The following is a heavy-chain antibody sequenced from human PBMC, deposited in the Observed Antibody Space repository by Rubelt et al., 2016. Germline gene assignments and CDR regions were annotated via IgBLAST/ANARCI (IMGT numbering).Heavy chain of an antibody. CDR3: ARAYKHPTGYPGY. CDR1: GGTFSSYA. V-gene: IGHV1-2*06. J-gene: IGHJ4*02. CDR2: INPNSGGT. D-gene: IGHD3-9*01. Sequence: GGTFSSYAISWVRQAPGQGLEWMGRINPNSGGTNYAQKFQGRVTMTRDTSISTAYMELSRLRSDDTAVYYCARAYKHPTGYPGYWGQGTLVTVSS.